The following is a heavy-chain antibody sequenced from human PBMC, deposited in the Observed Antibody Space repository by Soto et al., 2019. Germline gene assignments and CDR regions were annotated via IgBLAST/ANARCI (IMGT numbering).Heavy chain of an antibody. CDR1: GFTFSSYG. D-gene: IGHD6-19*01. CDR2: IWYDGSNK. V-gene: IGHV3-33*01. CDR3: ARSPPQWLVPYYFDY. J-gene: IGHJ4*02. Sequence: PGGSLRLSCAASGFTFSSYGMHWVRQAPGKGLEWVAVIWYDGSNKYYADSVKGRFTISRDNSKNTLYLQMNSLRAEDTAVYYCARSPPQWLVPYYFDYWGQGTLVTVSS.